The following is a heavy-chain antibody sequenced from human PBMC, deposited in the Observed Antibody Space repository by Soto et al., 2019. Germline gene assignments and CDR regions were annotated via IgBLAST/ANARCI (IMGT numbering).Heavy chain of an antibody. D-gene: IGHD2-2*01. CDR1: GYTFTAYY. V-gene: IGHV1-2*02. CDR2: INPNSGGT. CDR3: ARLTVPLDIVVLPAASFDF. Sequence: ASVKVSCKASGYTFTAYYIHWVRQAPVQGLEWMGWINPNSGGTNYAQKFQGRVAMTRDTSISTAYMELSRLRSDDTAVYYYARLTVPLDIVVLPAASFDFWGQGALVTVSS. J-gene: IGHJ4*02.